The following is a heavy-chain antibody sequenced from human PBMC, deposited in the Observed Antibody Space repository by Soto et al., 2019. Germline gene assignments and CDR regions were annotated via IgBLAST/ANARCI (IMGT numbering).Heavy chain of an antibody. D-gene: IGHD3-22*01. CDR1: GGSISSGGYY. Sequence: SETLSLTCTVSGGSISSGGYYWSWIRQHPGKGLEWIGYIYYSGSTYYNPSLKSRVTISVDTSKIQFSLKLSSVTAADTAVYYCARAVRDSSGYYYVPIGFDYWGQGTLVTVSS. CDR2: IYYSGST. V-gene: IGHV4-31*03. J-gene: IGHJ4*02. CDR3: ARAVRDSSGYYYVPIGFDY.